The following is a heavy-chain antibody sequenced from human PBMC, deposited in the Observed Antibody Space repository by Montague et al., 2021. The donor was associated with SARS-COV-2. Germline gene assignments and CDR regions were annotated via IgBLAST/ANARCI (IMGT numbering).Heavy chain of an antibody. D-gene: IGHD6-6*01. CDR2: MYYSGST. CDR3: ARVPYSSSGFFYYYYGIDV. J-gene: IGHJ6*02. CDR1: GGSISSYY. Sequence: SETLSLTCTVSGGSISSYYWSWIRQPPGKGLEWIGYMYYSGSTNYNPSLKSRVTLSVDTSKNQFSLKLSSVTAADTAVYYCARVPYSSSGFFYYYYGIDVWGQGTTVTVSS. V-gene: IGHV4-59*13.